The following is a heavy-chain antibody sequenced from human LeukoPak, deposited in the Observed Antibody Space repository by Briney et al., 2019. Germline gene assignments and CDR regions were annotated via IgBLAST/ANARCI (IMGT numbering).Heavy chain of an antibody. V-gene: IGHV4-38-2*02. D-gene: IGHD3-22*01. CDR1: GYSISSGYY. CDR2: IYHSGST. CDR3: ARVSKYYYDSSGYFDY. Sequence: SETLSLTCTVSGYSISSGYYWGWIRQPPGKGLEWIGSIYHSGSTYYNPSLKSRVTISVDTSKNQFSLKLSSVTAADTAVYYCARVSKYYYDSSGYFDYWGQGTLVTVSS. J-gene: IGHJ4*02.